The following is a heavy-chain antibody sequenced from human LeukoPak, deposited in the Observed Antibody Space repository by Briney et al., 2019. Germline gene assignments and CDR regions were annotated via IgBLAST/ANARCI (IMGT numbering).Heavy chain of an antibody. J-gene: IGHJ4*02. CDR2: ISSSSYI. V-gene: IGHV3-21*01. CDR3: ARGPSYSSSTFHFDY. D-gene: IGHD6-6*01. Sequence: GGSLRLSCAASGFTFSSYSMNWVRQAPGKGLEWVSSISSSSYINYADSVKGRFTISRDNAKNSLYLQMNSLRAEDTAVYYCARGPSYSSSTFHFDYWGQGTLVTVSS. CDR1: GFTFSSYS.